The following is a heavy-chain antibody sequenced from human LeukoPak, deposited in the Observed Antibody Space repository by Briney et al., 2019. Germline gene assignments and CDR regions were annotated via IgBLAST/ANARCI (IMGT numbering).Heavy chain of an antibody. CDR1: AFAFSSYN. J-gene: IGHJ3*01. CDR3: ARYGGNAFDV. CDR2: ISRGSSSI. V-gene: IGHV3-21*01. D-gene: IGHD4/OR15-4a*01. Sequence: PGGSLRLACAASAFAFSSYNINWVRQAPGKGLEWVSSISRGSSSIYYADSVKGRFTISRDNAKNSLYLQMNGLRAEDTALYYCARYGGNAFDVWGQGTMVTVSS.